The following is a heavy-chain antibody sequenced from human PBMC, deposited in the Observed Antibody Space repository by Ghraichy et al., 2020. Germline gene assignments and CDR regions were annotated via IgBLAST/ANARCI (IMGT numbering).Heavy chain of an antibody. CDR3: PANLLVAQDSGWFAP. CDR1: DGSINSGNSY. V-gene: IGHV4-39*01. J-gene: IGHJ5*02. Sequence: SQTLSLTCTVSDGSINSGNSYWAWIRQPPGKGLEWIGNIYSSENIDYSGTTYYNPSLKSRVTISVDTSKNQFSLRVSSVTAADTAVYYCPANLLVAQDSGWFAPWGQGTLVTVS. CDR2: IYSSENIDYSGTT. D-gene: IGHD1-26*01.